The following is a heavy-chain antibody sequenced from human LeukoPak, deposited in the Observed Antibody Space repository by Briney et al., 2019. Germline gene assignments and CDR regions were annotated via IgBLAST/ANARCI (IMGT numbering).Heavy chain of an antibody. CDR2: IYYSGST. CDR1: GGSISSYY. J-gene: IGHJ3*02. D-gene: IGHD3-22*01. V-gene: IGHV4-59*01. CDR3: ARGSATWYYYDSSGFPGAFDI. Sequence: SETLSLTCTVSGGSISSYYWSWIRQPPGKGLEWIGYIYYSGSTNYNPSLKSRVTISVDTSKNQFSLKLSSVTAADTAVYYCARGSATWYYYDSSGFPGAFDIWGQGTMVTVSS.